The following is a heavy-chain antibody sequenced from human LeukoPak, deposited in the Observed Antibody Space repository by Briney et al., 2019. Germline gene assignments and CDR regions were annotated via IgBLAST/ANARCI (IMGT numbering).Heavy chain of an antibody. J-gene: IGHJ4*02. CDR2: ISHDGSNK. Sequence: GGSLRLSCAASGFISSSYAMHWVRQAPGKGLEWVAVISHDGSNKYYADFVKGRFTISRDNSKNTLYLQMNSLKAEDTAVDYCASGRGYSYGPTTYWGQGTLVTVSS. D-gene: IGHD5-18*01. CDR1: GFISSSYA. V-gene: IGHV3-30*04. CDR3: ASGRGYSYGPTTY.